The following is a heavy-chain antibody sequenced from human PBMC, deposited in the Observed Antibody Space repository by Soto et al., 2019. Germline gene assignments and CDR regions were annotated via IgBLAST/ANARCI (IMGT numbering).Heavy chain of an antibody. D-gene: IGHD3-10*01. Sequence: SETLSLTCAVSGGSISSGGYYWSWIRQHPGKGLEWIGYIYYSGSTYYNPSLKSRVTISVDTSKNQFSLKLSSVTAADTAVYYCARDQPSPYGSGSSMDVWGQGTTVTVSS. J-gene: IGHJ6*02. CDR1: GGSISSGGYY. CDR2: IYYSGST. V-gene: IGHV4-31*11. CDR3: ARDQPSPYGSGSSMDV.